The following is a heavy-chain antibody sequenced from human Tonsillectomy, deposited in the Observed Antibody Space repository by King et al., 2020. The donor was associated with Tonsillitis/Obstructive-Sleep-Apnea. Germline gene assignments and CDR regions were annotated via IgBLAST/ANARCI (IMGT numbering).Heavy chain of an antibody. V-gene: IGHV3-48*03. J-gene: IGHJ6*03. D-gene: IGHD3-3*01. CDR2: ISSSGSTI. CDR3: ARIPTPTIWSGYYKYYYYMDV. Sequence: VQLVESGGGLVQPGGSLRLSCAASGFTFSSYEMNWVRQAPGKGLEWVSYISSSGSTIYYADSVKGRFTISRDNAKNSLYLQMNSLRAEDTAVYYCARIPTPTIWSGYYKYYYYMDVWGKGTTVTVSS. CDR1: GFTFSSYE.